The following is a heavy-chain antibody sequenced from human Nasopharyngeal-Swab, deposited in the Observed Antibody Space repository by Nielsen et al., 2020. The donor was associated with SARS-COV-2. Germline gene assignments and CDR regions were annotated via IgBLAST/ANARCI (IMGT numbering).Heavy chain of an antibody. D-gene: IGHD5-24*01. CDR2: IYGGGTT. Sequence: GESLKISCAASGLSVTNSHMNWIRQAPGKGLEWVSVIYGGGTTEYADSVRGRFTISRDHSGNTLYLQMNSLRADDTAIYYCARDPRGDGYSFFDYWGQGTEVTVSS. J-gene: IGHJ4*02. CDR1: GLSVTNSH. CDR3: ARDPRGDGYSFFDY. V-gene: IGHV3-53*01.